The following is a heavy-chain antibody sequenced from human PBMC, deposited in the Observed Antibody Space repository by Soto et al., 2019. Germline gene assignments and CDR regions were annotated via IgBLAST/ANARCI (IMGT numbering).Heavy chain of an antibody. D-gene: IGHD6-13*01. CDR1: GGTFSSYA. J-gene: IGHJ4*02. Sequence: SVKVSCKASGGTFSSYAISWVRQAPGQGLEWMGGIIPIFGTANYAQKFQGRVTITADKSTSTAYMELSSLRSEDTAVYYCARVGSTGSIAAAADYWGQGTLVTVSS. V-gene: IGHV1-69*06. CDR3: ARVGSTGSIAAAADY. CDR2: IIPIFGTA.